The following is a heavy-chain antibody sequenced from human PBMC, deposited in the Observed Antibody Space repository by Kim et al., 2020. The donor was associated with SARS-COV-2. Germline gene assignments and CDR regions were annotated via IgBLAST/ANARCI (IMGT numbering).Heavy chain of an antibody. CDR2: ISYDGSNK. Sequence: GGSLRLSCAASGFTFSSYAMHWVRQAPGKGLEWVAVISYDGSNKYYADSVKGRFTISRDNSKNTLYLQMNSLRAEDTAVYYCARDRFEYRREPQGTIFGVVILPGGSNGMDVWGQGTTVTVSS. V-gene: IGHV3-30-3*01. CDR1: GFTFSSYA. D-gene: IGHD3-3*01. CDR3: ARDRFEYRREPQGTIFGVVILPGGSNGMDV. J-gene: IGHJ6*02.